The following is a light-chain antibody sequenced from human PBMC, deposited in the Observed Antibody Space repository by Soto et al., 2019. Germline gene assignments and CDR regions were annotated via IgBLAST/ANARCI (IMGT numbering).Light chain of an antibody. J-gene: IGKJ3*01. V-gene: IGKV3-20*01. CDR3: QQYGSSPFT. CDR1: HIVSNTY. Sequence: EIVLTQSPGTLSLSPGERATLSCRASHIVSNTYLAWYQQKPSQAPRLLIYGASSRATGIPDRFSGSGSGTDFTLTISRLEPEDFAVYYCQQYGSSPFTFGPGTKVDIK. CDR2: GAS.